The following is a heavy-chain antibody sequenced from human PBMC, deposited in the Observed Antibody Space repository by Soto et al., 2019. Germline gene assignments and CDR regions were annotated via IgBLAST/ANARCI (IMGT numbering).Heavy chain of an antibody. D-gene: IGHD6-13*01. J-gene: IGHJ4*02. CDR3: ARRSSSWYFDY. V-gene: IGHV3-23*01. CDR1: GFTFSSYA. Sequence: EVQLLESGGGLVQPGGSLRLSCAASGFTFSSYAMNWVRQAPGKGLEWVSVISGSDGSTYYADSVKGRFTISRDNSKNTLNLQLTSLRAEDTAVYYCARRSSSWYFDYWGQGTLVTVSP. CDR2: ISGSDGST.